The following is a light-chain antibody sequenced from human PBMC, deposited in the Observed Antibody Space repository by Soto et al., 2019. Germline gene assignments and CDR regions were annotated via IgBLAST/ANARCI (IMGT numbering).Light chain of an antibody. Sequence: QSVLTQPPSASGSPGQSVTISCTGTSSDVGGYNYVSWYQQHPGKAPKLMISEVSKRPSGVPDRFSGSKSGNTASLTVSGLQAEAEADYYCSSFAGNNNLVFGGGTKVTVL. CDR1: SSDVGGYNY. V-gene: IGLV2-8*01. CDR3: SSFAGNNNLV. CDR2: EVS. J-gene: IGLJ2*01.